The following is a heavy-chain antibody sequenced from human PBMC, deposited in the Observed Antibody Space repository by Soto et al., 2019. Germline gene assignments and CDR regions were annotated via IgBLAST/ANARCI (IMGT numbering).Heavy chain of an antibody. CDR2: MNPNSGNT. CDR1: GYTFTSYD. Sequence: ASVKVSCKASGYTFTSYDINWVRQATGQGLEWMGWMNPNSGNTGYAQKFQGRVTMTRNTSISTAYMELSSLRSEDTAVYYCARAHYDSGGYYYGARPPTTWGQGTLGTVSS. J-gene: IGHJ4*02. D-gene: IGHD3-22*01. CDR3: ARAHYDSGGYYYGARPPTT. V-gene: IGHV1-8*01.